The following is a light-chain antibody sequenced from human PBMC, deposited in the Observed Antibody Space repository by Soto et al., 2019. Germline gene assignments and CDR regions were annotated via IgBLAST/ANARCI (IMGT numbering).Light chain of an antibody. J-gene: IGLJ1*01. Sequence: QSALTQPASVSGSPGQSITISCTGTSSTVGGFNVVSWYQQHPGKAPKVIIYEGIKRPSGVSNRFSGSNSGSTASLTISGLQAEDEADYYCCSYVGATTYVFGTGTKGDRP. CDR1: SSTVGGFNV. CDR3: CSYVGATTYV. V-gene: IGLV2-23*01. CDR2: EGI.